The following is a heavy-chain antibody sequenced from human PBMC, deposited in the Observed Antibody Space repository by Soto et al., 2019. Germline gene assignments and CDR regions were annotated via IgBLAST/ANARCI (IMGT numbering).Heavy chain of an antibody. V-gene: IGHV3-30*04. Sequence: QVQLVESGGGVVQSGRSLRLSCAASGFPFRSFAMHWVRQAPGKGLEWVSVNSYDGRVESYTDSVKGRFTISRDNSKNTLYLQMNTLRVEDTAVYYCARLPRSGGEHYWGQGTLVTVSS. CDR2: NSYDGRVE. CDR3: ARLPRSGGEHY. CDR1: GFPFRSFA. D-gene: IGHD2-15*01. J-gene: IGHJ4*02.